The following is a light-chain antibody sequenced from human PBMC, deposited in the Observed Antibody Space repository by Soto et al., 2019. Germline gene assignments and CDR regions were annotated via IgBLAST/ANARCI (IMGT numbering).Light chain of an antibody. Sequence: QSVLTQPASVSGSPGQSITISCTGTSGDVGSYNLVSWYQQHPGKAPKLMIYEGSKWPSGVSNRFSGSKSGNTASLTISGLQAEDEADYYCCSYAGSSTYVVFGGGTKVTVL. CDR1: SGDVGSYNL. CDR2: EGS. V-gene: IGLV2-23*01. CDR3: CSYAGSSTYVV. J-gene: IGLJ2*01.